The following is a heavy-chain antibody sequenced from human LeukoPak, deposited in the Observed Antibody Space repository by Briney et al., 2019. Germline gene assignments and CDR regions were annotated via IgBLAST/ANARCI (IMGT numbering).Heavy chain of an antibody. CDR3: ARGPDYYGSEEYGMDV. CDR2: ISAYNGNT. D-gene: IGHD3-10*01. J-gene: IGHJ6*02. V-gene: IGHV1-18*01. CDR1: GYTFTSYG. Sequence: ASVKVSCKASGYTFTSYGISWVRQAPGQGLEWMGWISAYNGNTNYAQKLQGRVTMTTDTSTSTAYMELRSLRSDDTAVYHCARGPDYYGSEEYGMDVWGQGTTVTVSS.